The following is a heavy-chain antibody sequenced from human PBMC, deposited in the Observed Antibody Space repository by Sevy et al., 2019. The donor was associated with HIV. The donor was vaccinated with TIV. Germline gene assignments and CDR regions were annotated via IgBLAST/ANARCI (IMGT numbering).Heavy chain of an antibody. Sequence: GGSLRLSCGVSGLTFGEYAMHWVRQAPGKGLEGVALISFDGSKHYYADSVGGRFTISGDNSKNTRYLQMNGLRAEDTAVYYWAKPLPMYSYYYGMDVWGQGTTVTVSS. V-gene: IGHV3-30*18. D-gene: IGHD3-10*02. CDR2: ISFDGSKH. CDR3: AKPLPMYSYYYGMDV. CDR1: GLTFGEYA. J-gene: IGHJ6*02.